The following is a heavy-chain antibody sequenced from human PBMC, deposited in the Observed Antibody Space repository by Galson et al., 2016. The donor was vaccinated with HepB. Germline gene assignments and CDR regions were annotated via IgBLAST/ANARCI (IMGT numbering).Heavy chain of an antibody. Sequence: SLRLSCAASGFTFSSYGMTWVRQAPGKGLKWVSGIRHSGGRTYYADSVNGRFTISRDNSKNTLYLQMNSLRAEDTAVYYCAKLEGGLTYYGMDLWGHGTTVTVSS. CDR2: IRHSGGRT. CDR1: GFTFSSYG. CDR3: AKLEGGLTYYGMDL. D-gene: IGHD2-15*01. J-gene: IGHJ6*02. V-gene: IGHV3-23*01.